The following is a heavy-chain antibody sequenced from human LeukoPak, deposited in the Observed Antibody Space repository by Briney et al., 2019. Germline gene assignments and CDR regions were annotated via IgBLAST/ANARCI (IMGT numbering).Heavy chain of an antibody. V-gene: IGHV3-23*01. Sequence: GGSLRLSCAASGITLSNYAMSWIRQAPGKGLKWVAGISGSGGATNNADSVKGGFTISRDNPTNTLYLQMNSLRVEDTAVYFCAEQGVVIRVILVGFHKEAYYFDSWGQGALVTVSS. CDR3: AEQGVVIRVILVGFHKEAYYFDS. CDR2: ISGSGGAT. CDR1: GITLSNYA. J-gene: IGHJ4*02. D-gene: IGHD3-22*01.